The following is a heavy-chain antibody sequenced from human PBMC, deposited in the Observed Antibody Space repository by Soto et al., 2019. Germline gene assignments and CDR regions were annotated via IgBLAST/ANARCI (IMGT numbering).Heavy chain of an antibody. J-gene: IGHJ5*02. V-gene: IGHV4-39*01. CDR2: IFYNGNT. Sequence: KPSETLSLTCTVSGGSIDSSTYYWGWIRQPPGKGLEWIGSIFYNGNTFYNPSLKSRITISVDTSKNQFSLKLSSVTAADTAVYYCARHSTGYYYSWFDPWGQGTLVTVSS. CDR1: GGSIDSSTYY. CDR3: ARHSTGYYYSWFDP. D-gene: IGHD3-22*01.